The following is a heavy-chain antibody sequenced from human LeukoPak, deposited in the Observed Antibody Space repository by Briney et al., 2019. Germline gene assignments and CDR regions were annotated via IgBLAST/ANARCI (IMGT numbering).Heavy chain of an antibody. CDR2: ISTYDGKT. CDR3: ARVSGTWGDFYMDV. D-gene: IGHD1-1*01. J-gene: IGHJ6*03. V-gene: IGHV1-18*01. CDR1: GYAFTSHG. Sequence: ASVKVSCKPFGYAFTSHGFTWVRQAPGQGLEWMGWISTYDGKTDYAQNFQGRVTMTIDASTSTAYMEVRSLRSDDTAVYYCARVSGTWGDFYMDVWAKGSTVTVSS.